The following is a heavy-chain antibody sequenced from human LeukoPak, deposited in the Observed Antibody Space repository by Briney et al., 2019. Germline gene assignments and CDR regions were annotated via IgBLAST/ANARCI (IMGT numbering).Heavy chain of an antibody. D-gene: IGHD4-11*01. CDR2: IYTSGST. CDR1: SGSISSYY. J-gene: IGHJ6*03. Sequence: SETLSLTCTVSSGSISSYYWSWIRQPAGKGLEWIGRIYTSGSTNYNPSLKSRVTISVDKSKNQFSLKLSSVTAADTAVYYCARLTTVTTKGDYYYYMDVWGKGTTVTVSS. CDR3: ARLTTVTTKGDYYYYMDV. V-gene: IGHV4-4*07.